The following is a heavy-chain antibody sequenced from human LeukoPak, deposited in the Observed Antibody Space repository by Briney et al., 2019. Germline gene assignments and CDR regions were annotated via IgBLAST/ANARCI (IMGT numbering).Heavy chain of an antibody. Sequence: PGGSLRLSCAASGFTFSRYSMNWVRQAPGKGLEWVSYISSSSSTIYYADSVRGRFTISRDNAKNSLYLQMNSLRAEDTAVYYCARDRLQLVHYYFDYWGQGTLVTVSS. CDR1: GFTFSRYS. D-gene: IGHD6-6*01. V-gene: IGHV3-48*01. CDR3: ARDRLQLVHYYFDY. CDR2: ISSSSSTI. J-gene: IGHJ4*02.